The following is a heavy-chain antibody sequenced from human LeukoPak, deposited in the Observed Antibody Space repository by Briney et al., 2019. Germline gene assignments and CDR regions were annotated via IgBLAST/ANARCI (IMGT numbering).Heavy chain of an antibody. CDR3: AKGAYDYIEIGYFDS. Sequence: PSETLSLTCTVSGGSISSYYWSWIRQAPGKGLEWVSVLIGSSGSTDYADSVKGRFTISRDTSKNTLFLQMNSLRAEDTAIYYCAKGAYDYIEIGYFDSWGQGTLVTVSS. V-gene: IGHV3-23*01. J-gene: IGHJ4*02. D-gene: IGHD5-12*01. CDR2: LIGSSGST. CDR1: GGSISSYY.